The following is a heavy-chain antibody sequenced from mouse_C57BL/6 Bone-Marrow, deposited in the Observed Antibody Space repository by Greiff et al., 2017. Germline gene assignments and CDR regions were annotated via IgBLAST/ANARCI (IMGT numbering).Heavy chain of an antibody. CDR1: GFTFSDYY. J-gene: IGHJ2*01. CDR3: ARAPTGYYFDY. V-gene: IGHV5-16*01. D-gene: IGHD3-2*01. Sequence: EVQLVESEGGLVQPGSSMKLSCTASGFTFSDYYMAWVRQVPEKGLEGVANINYDGSSTYYLDSLKSRFIISRDNAKNILYLQMSSLKSEDTATYYCARAPTGYYFDYWGQGTTLTVSS. CDR2: INYDGSST.